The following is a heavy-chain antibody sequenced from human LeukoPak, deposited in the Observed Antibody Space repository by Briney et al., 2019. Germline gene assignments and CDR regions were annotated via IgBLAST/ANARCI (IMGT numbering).Heavy chain of an antibody. D-gene: IGHD6-13*01. V-gene: IGHV3-7*01. J-gene: IGHJ6*02. CDR2: IKQDGSEK. Sequence: GGSLRLSRAASGFTFSSYWMSWVRQAPGKGLEWVANIKQDGSEKYYVDSVKGRFTISRDNAKNSLYLQMNSLRAEDTAVYYCARDTYSSSWYFVKYYYYGMDVWGQGTTVTVSS. CDR1: GFTFSSYW. CDR3: ARDTYSSSWYFVKYYYYGMDV.